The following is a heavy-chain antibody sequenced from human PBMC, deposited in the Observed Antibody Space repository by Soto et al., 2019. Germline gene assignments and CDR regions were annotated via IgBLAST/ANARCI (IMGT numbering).Heavy chain of an antibody. CDR1: GGSISSYY. CDR3: ARFPRGYSYGHFDY. CDR2: IYYSGST. V-gene: IGHV4-59*01. D-gene: IGHD5-18*01. Sequence: SETLSLTCTVSGGSISSYYWSWIWQPPGKGLEWIGYIYYSGSTNYNPSLKSRVTISVDTSKNQFSLKLSSVTAADTAVYYCARFPRGYSYGHFDYWGQGTLVTVSS. J-gene: IGHJ4*02.